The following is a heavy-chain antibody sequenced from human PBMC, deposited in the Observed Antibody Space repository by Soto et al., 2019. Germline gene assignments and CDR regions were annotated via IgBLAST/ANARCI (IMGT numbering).Heavy chain of an antibody. CDR3: ARVQLFAFDI. J-gene: IGHJ3*02. D-gene: IGHD4-4*01. V-gene: IGHV4-30-4*01. Sequence: SETLSLTCTVSGGSISSGDYYWSWIRQPPGKGLEWIGYIYYSGSTYYNASLKSRVTISIDTSKNQFTLKLSSVTAADTAVYYCARVQLFAFDIWGQGTMVTVSS. CDR1: GGSISSGDYY. CDR2: IYYSGST.